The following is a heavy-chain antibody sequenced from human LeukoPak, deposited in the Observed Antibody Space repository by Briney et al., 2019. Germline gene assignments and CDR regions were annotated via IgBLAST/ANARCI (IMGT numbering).Heavy chain of an antibody. V-gene: IGHV3-23*01. CDR1: GFSFSSYA. CDR3: AKDGDSHAFDI. D-gene: IGHD3-3*01. CDR2: ISGSGGST. Sequence: GGSLRLSCAASGFSFSSYAMRWVRQAPGKGLEWVSTISGSGGSTYYADSVKGQFTISRDNSKNTLYLQMNSLRAEDTAVYYCAKDGDSHAFDIWGQGTMVTVSS. J-gene: IGHJ3*02.